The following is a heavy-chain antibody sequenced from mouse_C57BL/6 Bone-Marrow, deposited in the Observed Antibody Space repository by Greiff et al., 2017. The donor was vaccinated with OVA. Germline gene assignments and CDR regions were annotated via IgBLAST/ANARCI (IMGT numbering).Heavy chain of an antibody. V-gene: IGHV1-63*01. CDR3: ARWDWYAMDY. J-gene: IGHJ4*01. D-gene: IGHD4-1*01. CDR1: GYTFTNYW. Sequence: QVQLQQSGAELVRPGTSVKMSCKASGYTFTNYWIGWAKQRPGHGLEWIGDIYPGGGYTNYNEKFKGKATLTAYKSSSTAYMQFSSLTSEDSAICYCARWDWYAMDYWGQGTSVTVSS. CDR2: IYPGGGYT.